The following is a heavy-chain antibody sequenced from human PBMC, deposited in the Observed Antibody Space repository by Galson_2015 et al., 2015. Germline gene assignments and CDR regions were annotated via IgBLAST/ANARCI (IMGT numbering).Heavy chain of an antibody. D-gene: IGHD2-15*01. CDR2: IYHNGTT. J-gene: IGHJ5*02. CDR3: ARGGLGYCSGGICYLSRWFDP. CDR1: GDPISSGGYS. V-gene: IGHV4-30-2*01. Sequence: TLSLTCAVSGDPISSGGYSWSWVRQPPGQGLQWIGDIYHNGTTSYNPSLKSRVTISVDRSKNDFSLKLRYVTAADTAVYYCARGGLGYCSGGICYLSRWFDPWGQGTQVTVST.